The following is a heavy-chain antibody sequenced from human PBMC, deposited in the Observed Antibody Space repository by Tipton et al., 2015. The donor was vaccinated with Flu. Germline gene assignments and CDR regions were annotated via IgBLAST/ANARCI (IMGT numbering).Heavy chain of an antibody. D-gene: IGHD1-1*01. V-gene: IGHV4-59*01. CDR1: GDSISSSY. Sequence: TLSLTCTVSGDSISSSYWSWLRQPPGKGLEWIGHIYYRGSTTYNPSLQSRVTISVDTSNNQFSLRLTSVTAADAAVSYCARSRHNRDDGKSPDSSVLDGWGQGASVTVSS. CDR3: ARSRHNRDDGKSPDSSVLDG. J-gene: IGHJ6*02. CDR2: IYYRGST.